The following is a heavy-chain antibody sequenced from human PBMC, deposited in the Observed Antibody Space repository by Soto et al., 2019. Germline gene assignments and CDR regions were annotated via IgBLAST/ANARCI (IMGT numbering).Heavy chain of an antibody. CDR3: ARDGLYCTYANCRGDAYDV. V-gene: IGHV3-7*04. CDR1: GFTFRTYW. Sequence: EVQLVGSGGGLVQPGGSLRLSCVASGFTFRTYWMTWVRQAPGKGLEWVANIKQDGSEKYYVDSVRGRFAISRDNAKDSLYLQMNSLRVEDTAVYYCARDGLYCTYANCRGDAYDVWDQGTRVTVSS. J-gene: IGHJ3*01. CDR2: IKQDGSEK. D-gene: IGHD2-8*01.